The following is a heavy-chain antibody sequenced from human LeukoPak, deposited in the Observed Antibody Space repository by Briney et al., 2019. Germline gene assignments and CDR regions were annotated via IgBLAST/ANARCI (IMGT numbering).Heavy chain of an antibody. J-gene: IGHJ3*02. Sequence: GGSLRLSCAASGFTFSSYSMNWVRQAPGKGLEWVSSISSSSSYIYYADSVKGRFTISRDNAKNSLYLQMNSLRAEDTAVYYCAREDSSSPGDDAFDIWGQGTMVTVSS. CDR3: AREDSSSPGDDAFDI. CDR1: GFTFSSYS. CDR2: ISSSSSYI. D-gene: IGHD6-6*01. V-gene: IGHV3-21*01.